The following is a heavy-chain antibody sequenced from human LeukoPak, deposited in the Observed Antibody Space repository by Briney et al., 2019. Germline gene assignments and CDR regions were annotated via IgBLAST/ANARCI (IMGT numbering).Heavy chain of an antibody. CDR3: ARGLLVVVNAFDI. Sequence: GGSLRLSCAASGFTVSSNYMSWVRQAPGKGLEWVSVICSGGSTYYADSVKGRFTISRDNSKNTLYLQMNSLRAEDTAVYYCARGLLVVVNAFDIWGQGTMVTVSS. CDR1: GFTVSSNY. D-gene: IGHD3-22*01. CDR2: ICSGGST. J-gene: IGHJ3*02. V-gene: IGHV3-53*01.